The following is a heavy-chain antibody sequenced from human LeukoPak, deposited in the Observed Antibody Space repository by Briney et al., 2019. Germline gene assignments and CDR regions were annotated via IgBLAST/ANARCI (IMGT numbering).Heavy chain of an antibody. Sequence: PSETLSLTCTVSGGSISSYYWSWIRQPPGKGLEWIGYIYYSGSTNYNPSLKSRVTISVDTSKNQFSLKLSSVTAADTAVYYCASMKGAAAGYYYYYYYMDVWGKGTTVTVSS. D-gene: IGHD6-13*01. CDR3: ASMKGAAAGYYYYYYYMDV. CDR2: IYYSGST. V-gene: IGHV4-59*01. J-gene: IGHJ6*03. CDR1: GGSISSYY.